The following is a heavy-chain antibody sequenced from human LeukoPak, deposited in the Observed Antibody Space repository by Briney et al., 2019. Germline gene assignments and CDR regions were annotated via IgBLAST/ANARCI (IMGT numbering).Heavy chain of an antibody. CDR1: GFIFSNYG. CDR3: ARDYWWNYDY. J-gene: IGHJ4*02. V-gene: IGHV3-30*03. CDR2: ISKDGSDK. D-gene: IGHD1-7*01. Sequence: GGSLRLSCAASGFIFSNYGMNWARQAPGKGLEWVAVISKDGSDKYYPGSVRGRFTISRDNSKNTIYLQMDSLRAEDTAIYYCARDYWWNYDYWGQGTLVTVSS.